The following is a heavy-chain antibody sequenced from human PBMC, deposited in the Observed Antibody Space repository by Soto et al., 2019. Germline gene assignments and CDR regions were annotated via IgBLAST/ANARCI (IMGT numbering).Heavy chain of an antibody. Sequence: ASVKVSCKASGYTFGGYYIHWLRQAPGQGLEWMGWINPNSGGTNYAQKFQGRVTVTRDTPTSTAYMELSRLTSDDTAVYYCARSLTEGYCTITGCYTRPLYGMDVWGQGTTVTVSS. V-gene: IGHV1-2*02. CDR2: INPNSGGT. CDR3: ARSLTEGYCTITGCYTRPLYGMDV. D-gene: IGHD2-2*02. J-gene: IGHJ6*02. CDR1: GYTFGGYY.